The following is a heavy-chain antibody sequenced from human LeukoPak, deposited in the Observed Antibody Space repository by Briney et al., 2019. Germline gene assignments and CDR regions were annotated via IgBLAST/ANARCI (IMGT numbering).Heavy chain of an antibody. CDR3: ARQNGDFVQFYYFDY. CDR1: GYSFTSYW. D-gene: IGHD4-17*01. CDR2: IYPDDSDT. V-gene: IGHV5-51*01. J-gene: IGHJ4*02. Sequence: GESLKISCKGSGYSFTSYWIGWVRQMPGKGLEWMGIIYPDDSDTRYSPSFRGQVTISADKSISTVYLQWSSLKASDTAMYYCARQNGDFVQFYYFDYWGQGTLVTVSS.